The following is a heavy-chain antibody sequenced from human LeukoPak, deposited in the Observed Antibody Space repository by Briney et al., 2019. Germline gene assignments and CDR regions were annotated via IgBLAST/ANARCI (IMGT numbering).Heavy chain of an antibody. J-gene: IGHJ4*02. V-gene: IGHV1-2*02. CDR3: ARGEREQQPTPIDS. CDR1: GYTFTGYY. D-gene: IGHD6-13*01. CDR2: INPNSGDT. Sequence: ASVKVSCKASGYTFTGYYMHWVRQAPGQGLEWMGWINPNSGDTNYAQKFQGRVTMTRDTSISTAYMELSRLRSDDTAVYYCARGEREQQPTPIDSWGQGTLVTVSS.